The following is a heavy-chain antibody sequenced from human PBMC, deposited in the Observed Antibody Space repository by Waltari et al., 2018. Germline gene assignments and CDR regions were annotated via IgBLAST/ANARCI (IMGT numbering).Heavy chain of an antibody. Sequence: EVQLVESGGGLIQPGGSLRLSWAASGFTVSSNYMSWVRQAPGKGLEWVSVIYSGGSTYYADSVKGRFTISRDNSKNTLYLQMNSLRAEDTAVYYCARFHSSGWYYFDYWGQGTLVTVSS. CDR3: ARFHSSGWYYFDY. CDR1: GFTVSSNY. CDR2: IYSGGST. D-gene: IGHD6-19*01. J-gene: IGHJ4*02. V-gene: IGHV3-53*01.